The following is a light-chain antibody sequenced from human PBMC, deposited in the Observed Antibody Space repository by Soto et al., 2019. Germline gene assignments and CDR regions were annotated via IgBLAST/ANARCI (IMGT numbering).Light chain of an antibody. CDR3: QQYNNWPWT. J-gene: IGKJ1*01. CDR1: QSVTNN. Sequence: EIVMTQSPATLSVAPGERATLSCRASQSVTNNLVWYQQKPGQAPRLLIYGAATRATGIPARFSGSASGTDFTLTISSLQSEDFAVYYCQQYNNWPWTFGQGTKVEIK. CDR2: GAA. V-gene: IGKV3-15*01.